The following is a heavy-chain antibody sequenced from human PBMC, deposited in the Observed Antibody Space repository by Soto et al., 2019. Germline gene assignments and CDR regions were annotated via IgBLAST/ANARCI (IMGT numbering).Heavy chain of an antibody. CDR2: ISAYNGNT. V-gene: IGHV1-18*01. CDR3: ARRLIATYYYYGMDV. CDR1: GYTFTSYG. D-gene: IGHD3-16*01. Sequence: ASVKVSCKASGYTFTSYGISWVRQAPGQGLEWMGWISAYNGNTNYAQKLQGRVTTTTDTSTSTAYMELRSLRSDDTAVYYCARRLIATYYYYGMDVWGQGTTVTVSS. J-gene: IGHJ6*02.